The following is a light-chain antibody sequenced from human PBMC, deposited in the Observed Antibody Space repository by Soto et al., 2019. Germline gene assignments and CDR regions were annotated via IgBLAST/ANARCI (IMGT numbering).Light chain of an antibody. CDR2: DAS. CDR3: QQYNSFWT. CDR1: QSISSW. Sequence: IHMTHSPSTLPASLGDMVTITFRASQSISSWLAWYQQKPGKAPKLLIYDASSLESGVPSRFSGSGSGTEFTLTISSLQPDDFATYYCQQYNSFWTFGQGPKVDIK. V-gene: IGKV1-5*01. J-gene: IGKJ1*01.